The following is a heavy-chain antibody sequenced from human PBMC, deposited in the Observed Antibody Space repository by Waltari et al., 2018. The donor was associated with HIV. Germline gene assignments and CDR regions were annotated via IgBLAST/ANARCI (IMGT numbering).Heavy chain of an antibody. CDR1: GFDLNNYA. CDR3: AKDRRLDSGSQTAFDY. D-gene: IGHD1-26*01. V-gene: IGHV3-23*01. J-gene: IGHJ4*02. Sequence: EVPLLESGGGFVQPGGSLRLSCAASGFDLNNYAMRCVGQAPGRGVEWVAGSSATGRGTYYADSVKGRFTGSRDNSENTLYLQRNSLRPEDTAIYYWAKDRRLDSGSQTAFDYWGQGTLVTVSS. CDR2: SSATGRGT.